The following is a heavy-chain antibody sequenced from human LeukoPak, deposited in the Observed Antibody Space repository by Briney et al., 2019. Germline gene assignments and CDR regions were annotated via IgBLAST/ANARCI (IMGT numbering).Heavy chain of an antibody. Sequence: PGGSLRLSCAASGFTFSTYWMHWVRQAPGEGLVWVSRIKSDGSDTSYADSVKGRFTISRDNAKNTLYLQMNSLRAEDTAVYYCARPPLVGAYFDYWGQGTLVTVSS. CDR1: GFTFSTYW. J-gene: IGHJ4*02. D-gene: IGHD1-26*01. V-gene: IGHV3-74*01. CDR3: ARPPLVGAYFDY. CDR2: IKSDGSDT.